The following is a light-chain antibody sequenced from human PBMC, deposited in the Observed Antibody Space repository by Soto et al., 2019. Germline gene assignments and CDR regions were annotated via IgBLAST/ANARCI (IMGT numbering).Light chain of an antibody. CDR1: QSVSSSY. CDR2: GAS. J-gene: IGKJ1*01. Sequence: PGARATLSCRASQSVSSSYLAWYQQKPGQAPRLLIYGASSRATGIPDRFSGSGSGTDFTLTISRLEPEDFAVYYCQQYGTSPWTFGQGTKVEIK. V-gene: IGKV3-20*01. CDR3: QQYGTSPWT.